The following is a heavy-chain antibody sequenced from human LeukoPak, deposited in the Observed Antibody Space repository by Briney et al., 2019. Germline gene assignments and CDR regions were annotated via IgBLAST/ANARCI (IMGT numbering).Heavy chain of an antibody. D-gene: IGHD3-9*01. Sequence: ASVKVSCKASGYTFTGYYMHWVRQAPGQGLEWMGIINPSGGSTSYAQKFQGRVTMTRDTSTSTVYMELSSLRSEDTAVYYCATTRGADILTGRGVHYWGQGTLVTVSS. V-gene: IGHV1-46*01. CDR3: ATTRGADILTGRGVHY. J-gene: IGHJ4*02. CDR2: INPSGGST. CDR1: GYTFTGYY.